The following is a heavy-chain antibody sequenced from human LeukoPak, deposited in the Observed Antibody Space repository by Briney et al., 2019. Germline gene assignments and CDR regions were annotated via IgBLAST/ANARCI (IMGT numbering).Heavy chain of an antibody. CDR1: GFTVSSNY. CDR3: ARVMTAITNWFDP. CDR2: IYSDGST. J-gene: IGHJ5*02. V-gene: IGHV3-66*01. D-gene: IGHD2-21*02. Sequence: GGSLRLSCAASGFTVSSNYVSWVRQAPGKGLEWVSVIYSDGSTYYADSVEGRFTISRDNSKNTLYLQMNNLRAEDTAVYYCARVMTAITNWFDPWGQGTLVTVSS.